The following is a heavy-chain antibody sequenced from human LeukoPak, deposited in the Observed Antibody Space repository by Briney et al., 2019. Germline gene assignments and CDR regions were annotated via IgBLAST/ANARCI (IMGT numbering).Heavy chain of an antibody. D-gene: IGHD2-15*01. CDR2: IYYSGST. V-gene: IGHV4-59*01. J-gene: IGHJ4*02. CDR3: ARGIAPLAY. Sequence: PSETLSLTCTVSGGSISSYYWSWIRQPPGKGLEWIGYIYYSGSTNYNPSLKSRATISFETSKNQFSLKLSPVTAADTAVYYCARGIAPLAYWGQGTLVTVSS. CDR1: GGSISSYY.